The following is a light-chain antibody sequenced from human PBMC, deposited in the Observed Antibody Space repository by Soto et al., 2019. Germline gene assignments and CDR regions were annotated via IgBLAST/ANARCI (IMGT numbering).Light chain of an antibody. CDR1: QSVSSY. CDR3: QHRSSWPRMYT. J-gene: IGKJ2*01. V-gene: IGKV3-11*01. Sequence: EIVLTQSPATLSLSPGERATLSCRASQSVSSYLAWYQQKPGQAPRLLIYDASNRATGIPARFSGSGSGTDFTLTISSLEPEDFAVYYCQHRSSWPRMYTFGQGTKLEIK. CDR2: DAS.